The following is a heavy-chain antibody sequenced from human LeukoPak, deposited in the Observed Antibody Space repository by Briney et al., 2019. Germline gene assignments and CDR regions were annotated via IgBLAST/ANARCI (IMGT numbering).Heavy chain of an antibody. CDR3: AKPGGFYCGGGNCYFDY. CDR1: GGTFSSYA. Sequence: GASVKVSCKASGGTFSSYAISWVRQAPGQGLEWMGGIIPIFGTANYAQKFQGRVTITTDESTSTAYMELSSLRSEDTAVYYCAKPGGFYCGGGNCYFDYWGQGTLVTVSS. J-gene: IGHJ4*02. CDR2: IIPIFGTA. D-gene: IGHD2-15*01. V-gene: IGHV1-69*05.